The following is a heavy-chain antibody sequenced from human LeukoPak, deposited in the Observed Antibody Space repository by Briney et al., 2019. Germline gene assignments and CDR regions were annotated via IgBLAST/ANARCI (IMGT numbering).Heavy chain of an antibody. V-gene: IGHV1-69*05. CDR3: ARGGYCSSTSCGSNWFDP. Sequence: SVKVSCKASGGTLSSYAISWVRQAPGQGLEWMGGIIPIFGTANYAQKFQGRVTITTDESTSTAYMELSSLRSEDTAVYYCARGGYCSSTSCGSNWFDPWGQGTLVTVSS. J-gene: IGHJ5*02. CDR1: GGTLSSYA. CDR2: IIPIFGTA. D-gene: IGHD2-2*01.